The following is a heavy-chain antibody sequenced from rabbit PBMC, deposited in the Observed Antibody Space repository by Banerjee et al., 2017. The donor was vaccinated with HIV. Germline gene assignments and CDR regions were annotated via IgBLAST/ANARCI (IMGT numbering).Heavy chain of an antibody. CDR3: ARAIVPWLGLTRLDL. D-gene: IGHD4-1*01. V-gene: IGHV1S7*01. Sequence: QLVESGGGLVQPGGSLKLSCKASGIDFTKYYITWVRQAPGKGLEWIGIIYAAKGSTDYASWVNGRFTISSDNAQSTVDLKMTSLTAADTATYFCARAIVPWLGLTRLDLWGPGTLVTVS. CDR2: IYAAKGST. CDR1: GIDFTKYY. J-gene: IGHJ3*01.